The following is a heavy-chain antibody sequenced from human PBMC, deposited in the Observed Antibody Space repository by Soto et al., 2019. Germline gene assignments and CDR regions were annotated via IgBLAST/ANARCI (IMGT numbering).Heavy chain of an antibody. J-gene: IGHJ4*02. CDR1: GGSISSGGYY. D-gene: IGHD3-9*01. CDR3: ARCQTGYYSCVDY. V-gene: IGHV4-31*02. CDR2: IYYSGST. Sequence: SETLSLTCTVSGGSISSGGYYWSWIRQHPGKGLEWIGYIYYSGSTYYNPSLKGRVTIPVDTSKNQFSLKLSSVTAADTAVYYCARCQTGYYSCVDYWGQGTLVTVSS.